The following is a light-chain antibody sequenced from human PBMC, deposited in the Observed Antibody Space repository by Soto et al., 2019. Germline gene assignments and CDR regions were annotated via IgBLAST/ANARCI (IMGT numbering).Light chain of an antibody. CDR1: QIVDSRY. CDR3: QQYGNSPSYS. J-gene: IGKJ2*03. Sequence: EIVLTQSPGPLSLSPGGRATLSCRTSQIVDSRYLAWYQQNPGQAPRLLIYAVSSRATGIPDRFIGSGSGTDFTLTISRLVPEDFAEYYCQQYGNSPSYSFGQGTKLELK. CDR2: AVS. V-gene: IGKV3-20*01.